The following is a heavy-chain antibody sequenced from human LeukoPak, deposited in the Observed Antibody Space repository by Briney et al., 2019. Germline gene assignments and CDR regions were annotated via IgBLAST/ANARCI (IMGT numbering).Heavy chain of an antibody. CDR2: ISAYNGNT. Sequence: ASVKVSCKASGYTFTSYGISWVRQAPGQGLEWMGWISAYNGNTNYAQKLQGRVTMTTDTSTSTAYMELRSLRSDDTAVYYCARVHYYTSYYDFWSGYPPYYYGMDVWGQGTTVTVS. D-gene: IGHD3-3*01. J-gene: IGHJ6*02. V-gene: IGHV1-18*01. CDR1: GYTFTSYG. CDR3: ARVHYYTSYYDFWSGYPPYYYGMDV.